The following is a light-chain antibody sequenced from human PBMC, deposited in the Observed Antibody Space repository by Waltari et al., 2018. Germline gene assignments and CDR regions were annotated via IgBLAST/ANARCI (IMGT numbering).Light chain of an antibody. CDR1: SGSVSPTSY. CDR3: SLYMGSGIWV. V-gene: IGLV8-61*01. CDR2: KAN. J-gene: IGLJ3*02. Sequence: QTVVTQEPSLSVSPGGTVTLPFAFSSGSVSPTSYATWYRQTPGQAPRTLLYKANTRSSGVPDRFSGSILGNKAALTITGAQADDESDYYCSLYMGSGIWVFGGGTKLTVL.